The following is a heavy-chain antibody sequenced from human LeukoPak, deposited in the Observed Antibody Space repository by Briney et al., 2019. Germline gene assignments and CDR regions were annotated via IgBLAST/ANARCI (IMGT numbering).Heavy chain of an antibody. V-gene: IGHV3-53*05. Sequence: GGSLRLSCAASGFTFSSDYMTWVRQAPGKGLEWVSVIYSDGGTYYADSVKGRFTISRDNSKNTLYLQMNSLRSDDTAVYYCARGVLGYCSGGSCYSDYYYYYMDVWGKGTTVTVSS. J-gene: IGHJ6*03. D-gene: IGHD2-15*01. CDR3: ARGVLGYCSGGSCYSDYYYYYMDV. CDR2: IYSDGGT. CDR1: GFTFSSDY.